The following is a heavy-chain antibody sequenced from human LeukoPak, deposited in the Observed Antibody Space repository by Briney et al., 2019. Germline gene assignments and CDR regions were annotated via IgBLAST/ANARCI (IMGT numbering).Heavy chain of an antibody. V-gene: IGHV3-23*01. CDR2: ISGSGGST. CDR3: AKEYYDFWSGYYTSGPFDY. J-gene: IGHJ4*02. D-gene: IGHD3-3*01. Sequence: GGSLRLSCAASGFTFSSYAMSWVRQAPGKGLEWVSAISGSGGSTYYADSVKGRFTISRDNSKNTLYLQMNSLRAEDTAVYYCAKEYYDFWSGYYTSGPFDYWGQGTLVTVSS. CDR1: GFTFSSYA.